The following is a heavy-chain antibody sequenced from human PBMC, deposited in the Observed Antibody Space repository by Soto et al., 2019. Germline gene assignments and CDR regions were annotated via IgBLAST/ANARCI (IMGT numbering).Heavy chain of an antibody. Sequence: EVQLLESGGGLVQPGGSLRLSCAASGFTFSSYAMSWVRKAPGKGLEWVSSISTSGGSTYYADSVKGRFTMSRDNSNNTLYLQMNSLRAEDTAVYYCALSDRYYGMDVWGLGTRVTVSS. CDR2: ISTSGGST. V-gene: IGHV3-23*01. CDR1: GFTFSSYA. J-gene: IGHJ6*02. CDR3: ALSDRYYGMDV.